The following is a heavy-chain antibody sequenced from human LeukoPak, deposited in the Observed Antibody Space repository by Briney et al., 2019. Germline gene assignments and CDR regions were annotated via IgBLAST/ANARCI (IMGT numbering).Heavy chain of an antibody. J-gene: IGHJ4*02. Sequence: GGSLRLSCAASGFSISPYAMHWVRQAPGKGLEWVSSISSSSGYIYYADSVKGRFTISRDNAKNSLYLQMNSLRAEDTAVYYCARGNSVAGTDISYWGQGTLVTVSS. D-gene: IGHD6-19*01. V-gene: IGHV3-21*01. CDR3: ARGNSVAGTDISY. CDR2: ISSSSGYI. CDR1: GFSISPYA.